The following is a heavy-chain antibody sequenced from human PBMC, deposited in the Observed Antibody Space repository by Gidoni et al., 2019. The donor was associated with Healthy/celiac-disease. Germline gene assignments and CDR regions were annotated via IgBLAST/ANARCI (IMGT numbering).Heavy chain of an antibody. V-gene: IGHV4-4*07. CDR3: ARDMITFGGVIVIHDY. D-gene: IGHD3-16*02. J-gene: IGHJ4*02. CDR2: IYTSGST. CDR1: GGSISSYY. Sequence: QVQLQESGPGLVKPSETLSLTCTVSGGSISSYYWSWIRQPAGKGLEWIGRIYTSGSTNYNPSLKSRVTMSVDTSKNQFSLKLSSVTAADTAVYYCARDMITFGGVIVIHDYWGQGTLVTVSS.